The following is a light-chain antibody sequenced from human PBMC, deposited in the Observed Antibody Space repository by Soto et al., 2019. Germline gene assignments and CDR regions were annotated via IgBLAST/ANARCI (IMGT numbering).Light chain of an antibody. CDR2: AAS. CDR3: QQSYSTPRT. Sequence: DIQMTQSPSSLSASVGDRVTITCRASQSISNYLNWYQQKPGKAPKLLMYAASSLQSGVPPRFGGSGSGTDFTLTISSLQPEYFATSDCQQSYSTPRTLGQWTKVEIK. CDR1: QSISNY. V-gene: IGKV1-39*01. J-gene: IGKJ1*01.